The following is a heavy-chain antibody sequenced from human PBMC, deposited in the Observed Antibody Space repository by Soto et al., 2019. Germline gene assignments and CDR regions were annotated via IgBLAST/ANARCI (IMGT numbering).Heavy chain of an antibody. D-gene: IGHD6-13*01. J-gene: IGHJ4*02. CDR3: ARDIGIAAAGPFDY. V-gene: IGHV3-33*01. CDR1: GFTFSSYD. Sequence: PGGSLRLSCAASGFTFSSYDMHWVRQAPGKWLEWVAVIWYDGSNKYYADSVKGRFTISRDNSKNTLYLQMNSLRAEDTAVYYCARDIGIAAAGPFDYWGQGXLVTVHS. CDR2: IWYDGSNK.